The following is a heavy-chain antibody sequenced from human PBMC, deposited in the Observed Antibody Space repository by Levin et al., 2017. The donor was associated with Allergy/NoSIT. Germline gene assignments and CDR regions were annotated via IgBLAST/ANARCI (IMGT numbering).Heavy chain of an antibody. Sequence: GGSLRLSCAASGFTFSSYWMTWVRQAPGKGLEWLAKIKQDGSEKYYVDSVEGRFTISRDNANKSLYLQMNSLRVEDTAVYYCARDLGAFDIWGQGTMVTVSS. CDR1: GFTFSSYW. J-gene: IGHJ3*02. CDR2: IKQDGSEK. CDR3: ARDLGAFDI. V-gene: IGHV3-7*01.